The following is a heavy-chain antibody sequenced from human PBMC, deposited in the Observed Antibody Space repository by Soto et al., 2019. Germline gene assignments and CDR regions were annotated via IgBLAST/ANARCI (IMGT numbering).Heavy chain of an antibody. CDR3: ARGRYDFWSGLRWFDP. CDR1: GGSFSGYY. Sequence: SETLSLTCAVYGGSFSGYYWSWIRQPPGKGLEWIGEINHSGSTNYNPSLKSRVTISVDTSKNQFSLKLSSVTAADTAVYYCARGRYDFWSGLRWFDPWGQGTLVTVSS. V-gene: IGHV4-34*01. D-gene: IGHD3-3*01. CDR2: INHSGST. J-gene: IGHJ5*02.